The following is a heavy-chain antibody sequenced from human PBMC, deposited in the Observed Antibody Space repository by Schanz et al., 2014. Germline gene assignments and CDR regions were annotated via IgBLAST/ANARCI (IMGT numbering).Heavy chain of an antibody. CDR1: GFSFSTYG. D-gene: IGHD2-2*01. CDR3: AKVAPAATCLDS. J-gene: IGHJ4*02. Sequence: EVRLVESGGGLVKPGGSLRLSCAASGFSFSTYGMTWVRQAPGKGLEWVSSISSSSMYIYQADSMRGRFTISRDNAKNPLYLQSNNLSAEDTAIEYCAKVAPAATCLDSWGLGTLVTVSS. V-gene: IGHV3-21*01. CDR2: ISSSSMYI.